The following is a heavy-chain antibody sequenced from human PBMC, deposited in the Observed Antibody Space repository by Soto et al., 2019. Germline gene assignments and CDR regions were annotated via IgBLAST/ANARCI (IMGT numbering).Heavy chain of an antibody. V-gene: IGHV5-51*01. CDR3: AGHGSCTNGVCSWFDP. Sequence: VESLKISCKGSGYTFSSYWICWLLQMAVKGLEWMGIIYPGDSDTRYSPSFQGQVTISADKSISTAYLQWSSLKASDTAMYYCAGHGSCTNGVCSWFDPWGQGTLVTVSS. CDR2: IYPGDSDT. D-gene: IGHD2-8*01. CDR1: GYTFSSYW. J-gene: IGHJ5*02.